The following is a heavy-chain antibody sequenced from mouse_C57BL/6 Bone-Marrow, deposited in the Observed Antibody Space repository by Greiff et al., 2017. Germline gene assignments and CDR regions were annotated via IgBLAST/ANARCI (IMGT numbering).Heavy chain of an antibody. CDR2: IYPGSGNT. V-gene: IGHV1-76*01. J-gene: IGHJ3*01. CDR3: ARFGNYGAWFAY. D-gene: IGHD2-1*01. Sequence: VQGVESGAELVRPGASVKLSCKASGYTFTDYYINWVKQRPGQGLEWIARIYPGSGNTYYNEKFKGKATLTAEKSSSTAYMQLSSLTSEDSAVYFCARFGNYGAWFAYWGQGTLVTVSA. CDR1: GYTFTDYY.